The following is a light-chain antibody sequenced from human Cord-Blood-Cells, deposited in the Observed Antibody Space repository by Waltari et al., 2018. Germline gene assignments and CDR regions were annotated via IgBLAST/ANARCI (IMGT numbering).Light chain of an antibody. CDR2: RTN. V-gene: IGLV8-61*01. CDR3: VLYMGSGIWV. Sequence: QTVVTPSPLFSVSPGGSVTLTCDLSYGSVSTSYYPSWYQQTPGQAPPTLIYRTNTRSSGAPERFSGSILGNKAALTSAGAQADDESDYYCVLYMGSGIWVFGGGTKLTVL. CDR1: YGSVSTSYY. J-gene: IGLJ3*02.